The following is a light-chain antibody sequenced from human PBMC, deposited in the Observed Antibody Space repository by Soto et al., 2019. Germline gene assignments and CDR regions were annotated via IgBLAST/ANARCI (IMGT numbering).Light chain of an antibody. CDR1: QSVSSCY. V-gene: IGKV3-20*01. J-gene: IGKJ1*01. Sequence: DIVLTQSPGSLSLSPGERATLSCRASQSVSSCYLTWYQQKPGPAPRLLIYAASSRATGLPDRFSGSGSGTDLTLTISRLEPEDFAVYYCQQYGSSPPTFGQGTKVEIK. CDR2: AAS. CDR3: QQYGSSPPT.